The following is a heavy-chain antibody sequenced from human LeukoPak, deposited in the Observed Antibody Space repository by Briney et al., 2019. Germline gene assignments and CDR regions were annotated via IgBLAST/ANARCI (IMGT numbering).Heavy chain of an antibody. CDR2: IPDDGSET. V-gene: IGHV3-7*01. D-gene: IGHD2-15*01. J-gene: IGHJ1*01. Sequence: GGSLRLSCAASGFNFSIHWMTWVRQAPGKGLEWVANIPDDGSETNYVDSVKGQFIISRDNAKNLLSLQMSSLREEDTALYYCARGWAAIPDWGQGTLVTVSS. CDR1: GFNFSIHW. CDR3: ARGWAAIPD.